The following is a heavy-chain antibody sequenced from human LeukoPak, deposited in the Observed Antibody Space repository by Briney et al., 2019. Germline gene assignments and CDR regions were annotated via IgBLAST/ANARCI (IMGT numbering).Heavy chain of an antibody. CDR3: AKAGARYGSGSPIDY. V-gene: IGHV3-23*01. Sequence: GGSLRLSCAASGFTFSSYAMSWVRQAPGKGLEWVSAISGSGDSTYYADSVKGRFTISRDNSKNTLYLQMNSLRAEDTAVYYCAKAGARYGSGSPIDYWGQGTLVTVSS. CDR2: ISGSGDST. CDR1: GFTFSSYA. D-gene: IGHD3-10*01. J-gene: IGHJ4*02.